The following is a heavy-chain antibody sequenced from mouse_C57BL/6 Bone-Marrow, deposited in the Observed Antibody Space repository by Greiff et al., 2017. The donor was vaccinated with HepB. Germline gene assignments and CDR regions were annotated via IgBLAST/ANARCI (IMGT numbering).Heavy chain of an antibody. CDR3: ARRTYYSNYEGYWYFDV. D-gene: IGHD2-5*01. V-gene: IGHV5-9*01. Sequence: DVKLVESGGGLVKPGGSLKLSCAASGFTFSSYTMSWVRQTPEKRLEWVATISGGGGNTYYPDSVKGRFTISRDNAKNTLYLQMSSLRSEDTALYYCARRTYYSNYEGYWYFDVWGTGTTVTVSS. CDR1: GFTFSSYT. CDR2: ISGGGGNT. J-gene: IGHJ1*03.